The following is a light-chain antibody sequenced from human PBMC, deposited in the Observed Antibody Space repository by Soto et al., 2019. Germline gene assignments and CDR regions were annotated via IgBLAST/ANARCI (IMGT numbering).Light chain of an antibody. CDR2: DVS. CDR3: SSYTSSSAHKYV. CDR1: SSDVGGYNY. Sequence: QSALTQPASVSGSPGQSITISCTGTSSDVGGYNYVSWYQQHPGKAPKLMIYDVSNRPSGVSNRFSGSKSGNTASLTISGLHAEDVADYYCSSYTSSSAHKYVFVTGTKLTVL. V-gene: IGLV2-14*01. J-gene: IGLJ1*01.